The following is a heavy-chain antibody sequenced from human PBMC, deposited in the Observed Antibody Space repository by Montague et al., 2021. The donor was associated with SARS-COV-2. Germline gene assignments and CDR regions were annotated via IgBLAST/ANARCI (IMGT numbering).Heavy chain of an antibody. CDR2: LHHSGST. CDR3: ARGGGGFALDY. V-gene: IGHV4-61*01. Sequence: SETLSLTCTVSGASISSTNYYWSWIRQPPGKGLEFVGYLHHSGSTSYNFAHRSRVTISLATSRNQFSLQLRSMTAADTAVYYCARGGGGFALDYWGQGTLVTVSS. D-gene: IGHD4-23*01. CDR1: GASISSTNYY. J-gene: IGHJ4*02.